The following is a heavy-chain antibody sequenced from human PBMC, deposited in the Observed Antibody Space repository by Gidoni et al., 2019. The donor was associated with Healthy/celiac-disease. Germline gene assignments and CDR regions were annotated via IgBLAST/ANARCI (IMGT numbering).Heavy chain of an antibody. J-gene: IGHJ4*02. CDR2: IWYDGSNK. CDR1: GFTFSSYS. V-gene: IGHV3-33*01. D-gene: IGHD2-2*01. CDR3: ARDSEYQPDY. Sequence: QVQLVESGGGVVQPGRSLRLSCAASGFTFSSYSMHWVRQAPGKGLEWVAVIWYDGSNKYYADSVKGRFTISRDNSKNTLYLQMNSLRAEDTAVYYCARDSEYQPDYWGQGTLVTVSS.